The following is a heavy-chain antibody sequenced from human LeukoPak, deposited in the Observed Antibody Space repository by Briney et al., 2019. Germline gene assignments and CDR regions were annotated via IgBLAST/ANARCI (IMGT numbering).Heavy chain of an antibody. J-gene: IGHJ6*03. Sequence: GGSLRLSCAASGFTSSDYYMSWIRQAPGKGLEWVSYISSSGSTIYYADSVKGRFTISRDNAKNSLYLQMNSLRAEDTAVYYCASRALRGSVVVPAADYYYYMDVWGKGTTVTVSS. D-gene: IGHD2-2*01. V-gene: IGHV3-11*01. CDR3: ASRALRGSVVVPAADYYYYMDV. CDR1: GFTSSDYY. CDR2: ISSSGSTI.